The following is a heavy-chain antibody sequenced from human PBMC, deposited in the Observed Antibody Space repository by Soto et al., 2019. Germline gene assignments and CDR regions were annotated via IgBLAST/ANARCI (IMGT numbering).Heavy chain of an antibody. V-gene: IGHV4-39*01. CDR3: ARRAVATITGFDY. Sequence: SETLSLTCTVSGGSISSSSYYWGWIRQPPGKGLEWIGSIYYSGSTYYNPSLKSRVTISVDTSKNQFSLKLSSVTAADTAVYYCARRAVATITGFDYWGQGTLVTVSS. D-gene: IGHD5-12*01. CDR1: GGSISSSSYY. CDR2: IYYSGST. J-gene: IGHJ4*02.